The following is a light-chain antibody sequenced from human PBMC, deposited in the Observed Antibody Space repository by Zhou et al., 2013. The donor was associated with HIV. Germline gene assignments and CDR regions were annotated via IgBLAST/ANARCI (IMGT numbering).Light chain of an antibody. CDR1: QNIGGN. J-gene: IGKJ1*01. Sequence: DYQMTQSPSSLSASVGDRVTISCRAGQNIGGNLNWYQQKSGEAPKLLIYKASSLESGVPSRFSGSGSGTEFTLTISSLQPDDFATYYCQRYNSYLWTFGRGTKVEIK. CDR2: KAS. V-gene: IGKV1-5*03. CDR3: QRYNSYLWT.